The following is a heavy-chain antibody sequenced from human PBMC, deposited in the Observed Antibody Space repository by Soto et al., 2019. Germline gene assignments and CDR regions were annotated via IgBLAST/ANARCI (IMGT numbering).Heavy chain of an antibody. J-gene: IGHJ4*02. V-gene: IGHV4-59*08. D-gene: IGHD3-10*01. CDR2: IHYSGST. Sequence: SETLSLTCTVAGGPISSYYWSWIRQPPGKGLEWIGYIHYSGSTDYNPSLKSRVAISVDTSKNQFSLKLSSVTAADTAVYYCARQPWGGLDYWGQGTLVTVSS. CDR3: ARQPWGGLDY. CDR1: GGPISSYY.